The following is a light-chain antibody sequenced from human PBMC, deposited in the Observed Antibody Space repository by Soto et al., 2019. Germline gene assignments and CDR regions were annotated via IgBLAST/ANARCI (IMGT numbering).Light chain of an antibody. CDR1: SSDVGAYKY. Sequence: QSARPQPPSASGSPGQSVTISCTGTSSDVGAYKYVSWYQQYPGKAPKLMIYEVSKRPSGVPDRFSGSKSGNTASLTVSGLQAEDEADYYCTSYVGSDIWVFGGGTKVTVL. CDR2: EVS. CDR3: TSYVGSDIWV. J-gene: IGLJ3*02. V-gene: IGLV2-8*01.